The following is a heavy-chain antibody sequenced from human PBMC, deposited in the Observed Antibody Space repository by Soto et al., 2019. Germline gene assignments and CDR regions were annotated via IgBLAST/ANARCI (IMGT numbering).Heavy chain of an antibody. CDR3: ARRISGGYSDWFDP. V-gene: IGHV1-18*04. J-gene: IGHJ5*02. Sequence: QVQLVQSGAEVKKPGASVKVSCKASGYNFMRYGFTWVRQAPGQGLEWMGWINVDNGETKYPQKIQGRVTMTTDTSTSTVYMELRSLTSDDTAGYYCARRISGGYSDWFDPWGHGTLVTVSS. CDR2: INVDNGET. D-gene: IGHD1-26*01. CDR1: GYNFMRYG.